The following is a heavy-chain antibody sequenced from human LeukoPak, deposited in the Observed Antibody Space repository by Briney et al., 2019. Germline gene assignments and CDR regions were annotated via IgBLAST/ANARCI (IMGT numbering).Heavy chain of an antibody. Sequence: PGRALRVSCAASGFTLSDYVMHSVRQAPGKGVEGVALISYDGSNKYYAESLRGRFTISRDTSKNTLHLQMDSLRVEDTAMYYCARYYGSGSFDYWGQGTLVTVSS. V-gene: IGHV3-30*03. CDR3: ARYYGSGSFDY. CDR1: GFTLSDYV. CDR2: ISYDGSNK. J-gene: IGHJ4*02. D-gene: IGHD3-10*01.